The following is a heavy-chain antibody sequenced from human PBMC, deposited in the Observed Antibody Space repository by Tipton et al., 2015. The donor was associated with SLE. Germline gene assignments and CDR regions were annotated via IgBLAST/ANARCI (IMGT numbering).Heavy chain of an antibody. CDR1: GFTFSHYA. CDR2: SSGSDGST. J-gene: IGHJ4*02. V-gene: IGHV3-23*01. D-gene: IGHD2-21*01. Sequence: SLRLSCAASGFTFSHYAMSWVRQAPGKGLEGVAGSSGSDGSTYHADSVKGRFTISRDNTKNTLYLQMNSLRAEDPAVYYCAKDPYAYCGRDCYAYFDFWGQGTLVTVSS. CDR3: AKDPYAYCGRDCYAYFDF.